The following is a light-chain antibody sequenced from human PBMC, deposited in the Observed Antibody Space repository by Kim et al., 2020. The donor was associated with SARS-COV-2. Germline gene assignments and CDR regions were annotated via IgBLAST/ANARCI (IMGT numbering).Light chain of an antibody. V-gene: IGKV1-5*03. Sequence: DIQMTQSPSTLSASVGDRVTITCRASQSISSWLAWYQQKPGKAPKLLIYKASSLESGVPSRFSGSGAGTEFTLTISSLQPHDFATYYCQQYNSYSPLTFGGGTKVDIK. J-gene: IGKJ4*01. CDR1: QSISSW. CDR3: QQYNSYSPLT. CDR2: KAS.